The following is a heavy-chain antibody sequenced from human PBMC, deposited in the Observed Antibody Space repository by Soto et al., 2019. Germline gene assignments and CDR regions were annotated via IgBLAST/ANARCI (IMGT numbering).Heavy chain of an antibody. J-gene: IGHJ4*02. D-gene: IGHD1-1*01. CDR2: IYPGDSDT. CDR1: GYRFTTYW. CDR3: ARHSSNEEFDY. Sequence: GESLKISCKGSGYRFTTYWIGWVRQMPGKGLEWMGIIYPGDSDTRYSPSFQGQVTFSADKSVSTAYLQWSSLKASDSAMYYCARHSSNEEFDYWGQGTLVTVSS. V-gene: IGHV5-51*01.